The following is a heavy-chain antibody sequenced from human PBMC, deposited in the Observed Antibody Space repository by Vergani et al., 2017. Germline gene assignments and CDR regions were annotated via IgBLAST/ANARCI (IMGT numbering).Heavy chain of an antibody. D-gene: IGHD3-22*01. V-gene: IGHV3-30*02. CDR3: ARDGTDIFVSSSDYSHLLYY. Sequence: QVQLVESGGGVVQRGGSLRLSCVTSGFTLSNYDMQWIRQGPGKGLEFVAFIQFDGSNQYYADSVKGRFTLSRDFSKNTLYLQMDRLTTDDTAVYFFARDGTDIFVSSSDYSHLLYYWGQGILVTVSS. J-gene: IGHJ4*02. CDR2: IQFDGSNQ. CDR1: GFTLSNYD.